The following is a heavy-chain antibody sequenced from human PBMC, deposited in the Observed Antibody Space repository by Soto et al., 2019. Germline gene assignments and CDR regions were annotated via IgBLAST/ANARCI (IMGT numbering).Heavy chain of an antibody. Sequence: GESLKISCKGSGYSFTSYWIGWVRQMPGKGPEWMGIIYPGDSDTRYSPSFQGQVTISADKSINTAYLQWSSLKASDTAMYYCARGYYYDSSGYYRNDAFDIWGQGTMVTVSS. D-gene: IGHD3-22*01. CDR2: IYPGDSDT. CDR3: ARGYYYDSSGYYRNDAFDI. V-gene: IGHV5-51*01. CDR1: GYSFTSYW. J-gene: IGHJ3*02.